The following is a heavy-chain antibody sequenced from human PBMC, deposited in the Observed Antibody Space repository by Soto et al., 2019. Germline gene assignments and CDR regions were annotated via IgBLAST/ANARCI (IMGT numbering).Heavy chain of an antibody. CDR1: GYAFANYA. CDR2: INGGNGKT. CDR3: ARKDALWDVSGLDY. V-gene: IGHV1-3*05. Sequence: QVQLVQSGAEETKPGASVKVSWNASGYAFANYAIHWVRQAPGQGPEWMGWINGGNGKTKYLQRFQGRLTITTDTPATTVYMELSCLRSEDTAVYYCARKDALWDVSGLDYWGQGTLVTVSP. D-gene: IGHD1-26*01. J-gene: IGHJ4*02.